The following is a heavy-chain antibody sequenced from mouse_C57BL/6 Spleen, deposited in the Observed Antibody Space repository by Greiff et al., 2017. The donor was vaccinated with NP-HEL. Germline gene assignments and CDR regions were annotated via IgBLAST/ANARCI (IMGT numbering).Heavy chain of an antibody. CDR2: ISYDGSN. V-gene: IGHV3-6*01. J-gene: IGHJ3*01. CDR1: GYSITSGYY. D-gene: IGHD2-2*01. CDR3: AGEGYGYDDFAY. Sequence: EESGPGLVKPSQSLSLTCSVTGYSITSGYYWNWIRQFPGNKLEWMGYISYDGSNNYNPSLKNRISITRDTSKNQFFLKLNSVTTEDTATYYGAGEGYGYDDFAYGAKGLWSLSLQ.